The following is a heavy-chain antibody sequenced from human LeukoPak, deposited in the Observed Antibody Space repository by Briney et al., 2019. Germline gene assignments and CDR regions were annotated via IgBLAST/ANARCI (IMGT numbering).Heavy chain of an antibody. V-gene: IGHV3-30-3*01. CDR3: ARRQLPYYFDY. D-gene: IGHD2-2*01. CDR1: GFTFSSYA. J-gene: IGHJ4*02. CDR2: ISYDGSNK. Sequence: PGGSLRLSCAASGFTFSSYAMHWVRQAPGKGLEWVAIISYDGSNKYYADSVKGRFTISRDNSKNTLYLQMNSLRAEDTAVYYCARRQLPYYFDYWGQGTLVTVSS.